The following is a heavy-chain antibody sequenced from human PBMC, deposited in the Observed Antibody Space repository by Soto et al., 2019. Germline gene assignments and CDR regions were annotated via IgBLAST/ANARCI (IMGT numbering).Heavy chain of an antibody. Sequence: ASVKVSCKASGYTFTSYYMHWVRQAPGQGLEWMGIINPSGGSTSYAQKFQGRVTMTRNTSINTAYIELSSLTSDDMAVYYCATSGGGWYLYWGQGTLVTVSS. CDR2: INPSGGST. V-gene: IGHV1-46*01. CDR3: ATSGGGWYLY. J-gene: IGHJ4*02. CDR1: GYTFTSYY. D-gene: IGHD6-19*01.